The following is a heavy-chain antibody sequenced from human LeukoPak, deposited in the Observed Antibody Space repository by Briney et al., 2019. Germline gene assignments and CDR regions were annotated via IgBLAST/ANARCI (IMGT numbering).Heavy chain of an antibody. D-gene: IGHD1-26*01. Sequence: PSQTLSLTCTVSGGSISSGSYYWSWIRQPAGKGLEWIGRIYTSGSTNYNPSLKSRVTISVDTSKNQFSLKLSSVTAADTAVYYCARDLGIVGALYAFDIWGQGTMVTVSS. CDR1: GGSISSGSYY. CDR3: ARDLGIVGALYAFDI. V-gene: IGHV4-61*02. CDR2: IYTSGST. J-gene: IGHJ3*02.